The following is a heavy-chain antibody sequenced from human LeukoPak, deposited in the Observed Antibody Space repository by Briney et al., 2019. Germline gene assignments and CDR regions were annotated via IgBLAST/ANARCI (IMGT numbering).Heavy chain of an antibody. V-gene: IGHV3-48*04. CDR3: ARDRDDFWSGIDY. CDR2: ISSSSSTI. CDR1: GFTFSSYS. J-gene: IGHJ4*02. D-gene: IGHD3-3*01. Sequence: PGGSLRLSCAASGFTFSSYSMNWVRQAPGKGLEWVSYISSSSSTIYYADSVKGRFTISGDNAKNSLYLQMNSLRAEDTAVYYCARDRDDFWSGIDYWGQGTLVTVSS.